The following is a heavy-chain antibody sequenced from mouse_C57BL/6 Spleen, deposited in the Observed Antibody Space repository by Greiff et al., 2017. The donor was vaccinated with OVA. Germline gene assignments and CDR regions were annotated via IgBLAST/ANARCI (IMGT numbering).Heavy chain of an antibody. D-gene: IGHD2-12*01. CDR1: GYTFTSYW. CDR3: AKWDSYYDY. V-gene: IGHV1-52*01. Sequence: QVQLQQSGAELVRPGSSVKLSCKASGYTFTSYWMHWVKQRPVQGLEWIGNIDPSDSETHYTQKFKDKATLTVDKSSSTAYMQLSSLTSEDSAVYYGAKWDSYYDYWGQGTTLTVSS. CDR2: IDPSDSET. J-gene: IGHJ2*01.